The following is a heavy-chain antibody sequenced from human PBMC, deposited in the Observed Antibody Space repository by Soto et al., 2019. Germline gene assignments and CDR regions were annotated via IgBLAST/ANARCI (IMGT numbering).Heavy chain of an antibody. Sequence: QVRLQQWGPGLLKPSETLSLTCAVYGGSFSDYYWSWLRQPPGKGLEWIGEINHSGSAKYNPPLKSRVTMSVDTSKNQFSLKLSSVTAADTAIYYCARGNQLDYCGRGTPVTVFS. V-gene: IGHV4-34*01. J-gene: IGHJ4*02. CDR2: INHSGSA. D-gene: IGHD1-1*01. CDR3: ARGNQLDY. CDR1: GGSFSDYY.